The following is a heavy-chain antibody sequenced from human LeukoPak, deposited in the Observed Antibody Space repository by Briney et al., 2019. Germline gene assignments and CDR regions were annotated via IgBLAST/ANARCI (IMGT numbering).Heavy chain of an antibody. J-gene: IGHJ6*02. Sequence: SETLSLTCTVSGGSISSYYWSWIRQPPGKGLEWIGYIYYSGSTNYNPSLKSRVTISVDTSKNQFSLKLSSVTAADTAVYYCARHSWGSLIYGMDVWGQGTTVTVSS. V-gene: IGHV4-59*08. CDR2: IYYSGST. D-gene: IGHD7-27*01. CDR1: GGSISSYY. CDR3: ARHSWGSLIYGMDV.